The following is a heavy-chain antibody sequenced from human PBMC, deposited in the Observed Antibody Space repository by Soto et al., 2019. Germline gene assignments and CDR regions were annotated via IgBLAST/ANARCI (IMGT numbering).Heavy chain of an antibody. Sequence: GESLKISCKGSGYSFTSYWIGWVRQMPGKGLEWMGIIYPGDSDTRYSPSFQGQVTIPAAKSISTAYLQWSSLKASDTAMYYCTRLISLTYGSGSYYRPVHPYFDYWGQGTLVTVSS. J-gene: IGHJ4*02. D-gene: IGHD3-10*01. CDR2: IYPGDSDT. CDR1: GYSFTSYW. V-gene: IGHV5-51*01. CDR3: TRLISLTYGSGSYYRPVHPYFDY.